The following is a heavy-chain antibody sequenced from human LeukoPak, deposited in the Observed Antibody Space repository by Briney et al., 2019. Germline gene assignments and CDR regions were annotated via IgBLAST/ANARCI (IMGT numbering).Heavy chain of an antibody. Sequence: GGSLRLSCAASGFTFSSYGMHWVRQAPGKGLEWVAVIWYDGSNKYYADSVKGRFTISRDNSKNTLYLQMNSLRAEDTAVYYCAGRLGYCTNGVCYTDYYYYGMDVWGQGTTVTVSS. D-gene: IGHD2-8*01. J-gene: IGHJ6*02. V-gene: IGHV3-33*01. CDR2: IWYDGSNK. CDR1: GFTFSSYG. CDR3: AGRLGYCTNGVCYTDYYYYGMDV.